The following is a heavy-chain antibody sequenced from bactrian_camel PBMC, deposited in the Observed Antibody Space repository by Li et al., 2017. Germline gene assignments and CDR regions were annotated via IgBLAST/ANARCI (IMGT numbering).Heavy chain of an antibody. Sequence: DVQLVESGGGSVETGGSLKLSCAASGFSYSDYTLDWFRQAEGKKREGAAVIASDNSPIYDDSVQGRFTISQDSAKHTVHLEMNDLWGSAHWGQGTQVTVSA. D-gene: IGHD5*01. J-gene: IGHJ4*01. CDR2: IASDNSP. CDR1: GFSYSDYT. V-gene: IGHV3S67*01.